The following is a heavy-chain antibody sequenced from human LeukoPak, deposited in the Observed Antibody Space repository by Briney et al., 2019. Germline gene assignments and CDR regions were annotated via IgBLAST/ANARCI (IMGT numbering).Heavy chain of an antibody. Sequence: PGGSLRLSCAASGFTFDDYAMHWVRQAPGKGLEWVSGISWNSGSIGYADSVKGRFTISRDNAKNSLYLQMNSLRAEDTALYYCAKDMTAELVVVAILNYYYGMDVWGQGTTVTVSS. CDR3: AKDMTAELVVVAILNYYYGMDV. CDR2: ISWNSGSI. V-gene: IGHV3-9*01. D-gene: IGHD2-15*01. J-gene: IGHJ6*02. CDR1: GFTFDDYA.